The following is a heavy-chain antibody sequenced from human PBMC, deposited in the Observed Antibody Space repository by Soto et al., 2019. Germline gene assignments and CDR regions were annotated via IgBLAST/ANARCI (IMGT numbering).Heavy chain of an antibody. J-gene: IGHJ4*02. Sequence: AGGSLRLSCAASGFTFSSYGMHWVRQAPGKGLEWVAVISYDGSNKYYADSVKGRFTISRDNSKNTLYLQMNSLRAEDTAVYYRAKEALNYDFDYWGQGTLVTVSS. CDR1: GFTFSSYG. CDR2: ISYDGSNK. D-gene: IGHD4-4*01. CDR3: AKEALNYDFDY. V-gene: IGHV3-30*18.